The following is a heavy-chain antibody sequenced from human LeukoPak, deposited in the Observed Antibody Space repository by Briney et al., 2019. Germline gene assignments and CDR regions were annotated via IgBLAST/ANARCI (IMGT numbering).Heavy chain of an antibody. CDR1: GGSIRSGDNY. D-gene: IGHD5-24*01. CDR3: ARVHRDGYSYLYHYFDH. CDR2: IYYSGSA. J-gene: IGHJ4*02. Sequence: SETLSLTCTVSGGSIRSGDNYWSWIRQPPGKGLEWIGYIYYSGSAYYNPSLNSRVTISVDMSKNQFSLRLNSATAADTAVYYCARVHRDGYSYLYHYFDHWGQGTLVTVS. V-gene: IGHV4-30-4*01.